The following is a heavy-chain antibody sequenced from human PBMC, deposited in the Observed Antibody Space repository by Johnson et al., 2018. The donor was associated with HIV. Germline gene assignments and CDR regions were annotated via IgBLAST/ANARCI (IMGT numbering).Heavy chain of an antibody. V-gene: IGHV3-23*04. CDR3: ARSGGLLWFGESSSDAFDI. J-gene: IGHJ3*02. D-gene: IGHD3-10*01. CDR2: ISGSGGST. CDR1: GFTFSSYA. Sequence: VQLVESGGGLVQPGGSLRLSCAASGFTFSSYAMSWVRQAPGNGLEWVSAISGSGGSTSYADSVKGRFTISRDNSKNTLYLQMNSLRAEDTAVYYCARSGGLLWFGESSSDAFDIWGQGTMVTVSS.